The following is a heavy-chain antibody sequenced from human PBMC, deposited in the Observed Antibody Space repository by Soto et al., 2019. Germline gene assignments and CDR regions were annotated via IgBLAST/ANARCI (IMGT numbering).Heavy chain of an antibody. V-gene: IGHV3-53*01. CDR2: IYSDGTT. CDR3: AKGGPGASSGLFES. CDR1: GFIVTSNY. Sequence: PRLSCAASGFIVTSNYMSWVRQAPGKGLEWVSVIYSDGTTNYAESVKGRFTISRDNSKNTVFLQMGSLRAEDTAVYYCAKGGPGASSGLFESWGQGTLATGLL. D-gene: IGHD3-10*01. J-gene: IGHJ4*02.